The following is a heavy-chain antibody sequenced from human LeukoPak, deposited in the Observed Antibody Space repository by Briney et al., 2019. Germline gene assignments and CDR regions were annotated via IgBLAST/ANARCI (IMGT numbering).Heavy chain of an antibody. CDR2: IYHSGST. J-gene: IGHJ3*02. D-gene: IGHD2-15*01. CDR1: GGSISSDGYS. V-gene: IGHV4-30-2*01. CDR3: ARVSGWRARGFDI. Sequence: SSETLSLTCAASGGSISSDGYSWGWIRQPPGKGLEWIGYIYHSGSTYYNPSLKSRVTISVDRAKNQFSLKLSSVTAADAAVYFCARVSGWRARGFDIWGQGTMVTVSS.